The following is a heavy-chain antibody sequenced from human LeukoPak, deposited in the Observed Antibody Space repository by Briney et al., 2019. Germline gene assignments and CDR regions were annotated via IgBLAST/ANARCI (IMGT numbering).Heavy chain of an antibody. CDR3: ASPRVDFWSGYSSENYYYYYMDV. Sequence: SETLSLTCAVYGESFSGYFWNWIRQPPGKGLEWIGEINHSGSTSNHNPSLKSRVTMSVDTSKNQFSLKLSSVTAADTAVYYCASPRVDFWSGYSSENYYYYYMDVWGKGTTVTVSS. J-gene: IGHJ6*03. D-gene: IGHD3-3*01. CDR1: GESFSGYF. V-gene: IGHV4-34*01. CDR2: INHSGSTS.